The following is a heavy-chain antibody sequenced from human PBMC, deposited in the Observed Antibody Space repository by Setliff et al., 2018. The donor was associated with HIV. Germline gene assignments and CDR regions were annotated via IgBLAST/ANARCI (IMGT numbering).Heavy chain of an antibody. CDR1: GGTFNTYP. D-gene: IGHD3-9*01. CDR3: AREKSPLLEYFDWLRPRHVFDV. Sequence: SVKVSCKTSGGTFNTYPIAWVRQAPGQGLEWMGGIAPNIRMPNYIQKFKGRLTITTDESTSTVYMELTNLRSEDTAMYYCAREKSPLLEYFDWLRPRHVFDVWGQGTVVTVSS. V-gene: IGHV1-69*05. CDR2: IAPNIRMP. J-gene: IGHJ3*01.